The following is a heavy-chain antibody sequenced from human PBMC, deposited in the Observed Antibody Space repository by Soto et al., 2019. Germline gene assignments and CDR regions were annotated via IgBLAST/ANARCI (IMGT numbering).Heavy chain of an antibody. CDR3: ARHLTYCSAGSCYSDFPYYGMDV. CDR1: GGSIRSSSYY. D-gene: IGHD2-15*01. J-gene: IGHJ6*02. Sequence: PSETLSLTCTVSGGSIRSSSYYWGWIRQPPGTGLEWIGSIFYSGSTYYNPSLKSRVTISVDTSKNQFSLKLSSVTAADTAVYYCARHLTYCSAGSCYSDFPYYGMDVWGQGTTVT. V-gene: IGHV4-39*01. CDR2: IFYSGST.